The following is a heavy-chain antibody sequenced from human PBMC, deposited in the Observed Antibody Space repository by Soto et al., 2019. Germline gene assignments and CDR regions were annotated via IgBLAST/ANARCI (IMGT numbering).Heavy chain of an antibody. CDR2: ISYDGSSK. CDR3: ARGLSIAYPAAYGDYHTPNWFDP. CDR1: GFTFSSYG. V-gene: IGHV3-30*03. J-gene: IGHJ5*02. D-gene: IGHD4-17*01. Sequence: GGSLRLSCAASGFTFSSYGMHWVRQAPGKGLEWVAVISYDGSSKYYADSVKGRFTISRDNSKNTPYLQMNSLRAEDTAVYYCARGLSIAYPAAYGDYHTPNWFDPWGQGTLVTVSS.